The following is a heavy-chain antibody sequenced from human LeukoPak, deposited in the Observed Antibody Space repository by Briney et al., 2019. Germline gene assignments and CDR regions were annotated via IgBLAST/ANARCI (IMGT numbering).Heavy chain of an antibody. CDR1: GFTFSSYA. V-gene: IGHV3-23*01. J-gene: IGHJ5*02. D-gene: IGHD3-22*01. Sequence: PGGSLRLSCAASGFTFSSYAMSWVRQAPGRGLEWVSGVTDSGGSTFYADSVKGRFTISRDNSKSTLYLQINSLRADDTAVYYCAKLAIVGNWFDPWGQGALVTVSS. CDR2: VTDSGGST. CDR3: AKLAIVGNWFDP.